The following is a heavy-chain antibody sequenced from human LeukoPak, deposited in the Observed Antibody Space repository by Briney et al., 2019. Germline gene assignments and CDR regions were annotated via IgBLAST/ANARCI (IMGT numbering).Heavy chain of an antibody. J-gene: IGHJ5*02. CDR2: INSDGSST. D-gene: IGHD6-19*01. CDR1: GFNFSSYW. Sequence: GGSLRLSCAASGFNFSSYWMHWVRQAPGKGLVWVSHINSDGSSTSYADSVKGRFTISRDNAKNTLYLQMNSLRAEDTAVYYCARVYSGYSSGWYPGYNWFDPWGQGTLVTVSS. CDR3: ARVYSGYSSGWYPGYNWFDP. V-gene: IGHV3-74*01.